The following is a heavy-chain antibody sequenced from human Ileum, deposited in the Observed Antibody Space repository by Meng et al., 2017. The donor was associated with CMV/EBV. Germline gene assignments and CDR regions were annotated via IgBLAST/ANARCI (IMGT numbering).Heavy chain of an antibody. CDR2: IGWNGDSV. D-gene: IGHD2/OR15-2a*01. CDR1: GFTFGDAA. CDR3: ARMGSLVIGTFDY. V-gene: IGHV3-9*01. J-gene: IGHJ4*02. Sequence: SLRLSCAASGFTFGDAAMHWVRQAPGKGLEWVSGIGWNGDSVAYADSVKGRFIISRDNARNSLYLQMNSLRPEDTALYYCARMGSLVIGTFDYWGQGTLVTVSS.